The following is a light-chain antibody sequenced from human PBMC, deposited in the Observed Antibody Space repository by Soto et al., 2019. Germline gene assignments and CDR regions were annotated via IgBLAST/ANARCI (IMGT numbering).Light chain of an antibody. Sequence: EIVLTQSPGTLSLSPGERATLSCRASQSVSSSYLAWYQQKPGQAPRLRIYGASSSATGIPDRFSGSGSGTDFTLTISRLEPEDFAVDYCQQYCSSPPTVGQGTRVEIK. J-gene: IGKJ1*01. CDR3: QQYCSSPPT. V-gene: IGKV3-20*01. CDR2: GAS. CDR1: QSVSSSY.